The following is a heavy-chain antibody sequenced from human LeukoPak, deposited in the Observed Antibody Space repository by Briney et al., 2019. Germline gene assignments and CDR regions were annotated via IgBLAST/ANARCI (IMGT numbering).Heavy chain of an antibody. D-gene: IGHD4-17*01. CDR3: ARWGDYLDDYGDSPSYYYYYYGMDV. Sequence: ASVKVSCKASGYTFTGYYMHWVRQAPGQGLEWMGWINPNSGGTNYAQKFQGWVTMTRDTSISTAYMELSRLRSDDTAVYYCARWGDYLDDYGDSPSYYYYYYGMDVWGQGTTVTVSS. CDR2: INPNSGGT. V-gene: IGHV1-2*04. CDR1: GYTFTGYY. J-gene: IGHJ6*02.